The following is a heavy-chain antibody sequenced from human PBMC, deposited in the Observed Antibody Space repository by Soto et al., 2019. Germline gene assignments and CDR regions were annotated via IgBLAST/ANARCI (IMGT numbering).Heavy chain of an antibody. Sequence: PGGALRLSCSASGFTFSSHWMHWVRQAPGKGLVWVSPINSDGSSKSYADSVKGRFTISTDKAKKTLYLQMKTLRAADTAVYYCARIHTAMGPFDSWRQGTLVTVSA. V-gene: IGHV3-74*01. CDR3: ARIHTAMGPFDS. CDR2: INSDGSSK. CDR1: GFTFSSHW. J-gene: IGHJ4*02. D-gene: IGHD5-18*01.